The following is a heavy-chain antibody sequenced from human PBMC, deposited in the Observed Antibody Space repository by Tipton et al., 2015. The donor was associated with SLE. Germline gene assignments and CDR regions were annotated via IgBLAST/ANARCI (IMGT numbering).Heavy chain of an antibody. D-gene: IGHD4-11*01. CDR2: INHSGST. Sequence: LSCAVYGGSFSGYYWSWIRQPPGKGLEWIGEINHSGSTNYNPSLKSRVTISVDTSKNQFSLKLSSVTAADTAVYYCAGEYSNYPGFDPWGQGTLVTVSS. J-gene: IGHJ5*02. V-gene: IGHV4-34*01. CDR1: GGSFSGYY. CDR3: AGEYSNYPGFDP.